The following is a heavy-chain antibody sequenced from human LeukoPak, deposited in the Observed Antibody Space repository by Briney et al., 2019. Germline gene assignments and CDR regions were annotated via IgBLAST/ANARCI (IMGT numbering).Heavy chain of an antibody. J-gene: IGHJ4*02. CDR1: GGSFSGYY. CDR2: INHSGST. Sequence: PSETLSLTCAVYGGSFSGYYWSWIRQPPGKGLGWIGEINHSGSTNYNPSLKSRVTISVDTSKNQFSLKLSSVTAADTAVYYCASSFGLRFLEWPIDYWGQGTLVTVSS. D-gene: IGHD3-3*01. V-gene: IGHV4-34*01. CDR3: ASSFGLRFLEWPIDY.